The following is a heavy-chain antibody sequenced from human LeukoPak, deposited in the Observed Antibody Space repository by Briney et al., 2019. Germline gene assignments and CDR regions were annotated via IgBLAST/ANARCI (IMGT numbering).Heavy chain of an antibody. CDR3: TTRVVTTNDN. Sequence: AGWSLRLSCSASGFTFNYAWMNWVRQAPGKGLEWVGRIKTNTDGGTADYPAPVKGRFTISRDDSKNTLYLQMNSLKTEDTAVYYCTTRVVTTNDNWGQGTLVTVSS. J-gene: IGHJ4*02. V-gene: IGHV3-15*01. CDR2: IKTNTDGGTA. CDR1: GFTFNYAW. D-gene: IGHD2-21*02.